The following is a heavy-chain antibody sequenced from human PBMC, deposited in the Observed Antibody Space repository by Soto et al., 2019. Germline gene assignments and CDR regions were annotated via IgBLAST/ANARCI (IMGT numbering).Heavy chain of an antibody. CDR1: GGTFSNYG. D-gene: IGHD3-22*01. Sequence: QVQLVQSGAEVKMPGSSVKVSCKASGGTFSNYGISWVRQAPGQGLEWMGGIIPRLGSTKSAQSFQGRVTFTADESTSTAYMELSSLRSADTAVYYCARDRYCDSSGYYYESAYWGQGTLVTVSS. CDR2: IIPRLGST. J-gene: IGHJ4*02. V-gene: IGHV1-69*01. CDR3: ARDRYCDSSGYYYESAY.